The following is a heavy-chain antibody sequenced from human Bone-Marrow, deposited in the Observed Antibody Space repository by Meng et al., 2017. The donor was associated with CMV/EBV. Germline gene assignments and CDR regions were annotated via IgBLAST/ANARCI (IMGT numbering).Heavy chain of an antibody. CDR3: ARDPPKQGYCSSTSCPPGDY. J-gene: IGHJ4*02. D-gene: IGHD2-2*01. CDR2: FDPEDGET. CDR1: GYTLTELS. Sequence: ASVKVSCKVSGYTLTELSRHWVRQAPGKGLEWMGGFDPEDGETIYAQKFQGRVTMTRDTSISTAYMELSRLRSDDTAVYYCARDPPKQGYCSSTSCPPGDYWGQGTLVTVSS. V-gene: IGHV1-24*01.